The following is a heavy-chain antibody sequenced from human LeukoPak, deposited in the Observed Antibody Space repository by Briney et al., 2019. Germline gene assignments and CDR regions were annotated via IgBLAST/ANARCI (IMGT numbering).Heavy chain of an antibody. V-gene: IGHV3-49*03. Sequence: GGSLRLSCTVSGFTFGDHAMSWFRQAPGKGLEWVGFIRSKTYGGTTEYAASVKGRFIISRDDSKSIAYLQMNSLRTEDTAVYYCTREDDVITFGGVIAFDYWGQGTLVTVSS. CDR2: IRSKTYGGTT. CDR1: GFTFGDHA. J-gene: IGHJ4*02. D-gene: IGHD3-16*02. CDR3: TREDDVITFGGVIAFDY.